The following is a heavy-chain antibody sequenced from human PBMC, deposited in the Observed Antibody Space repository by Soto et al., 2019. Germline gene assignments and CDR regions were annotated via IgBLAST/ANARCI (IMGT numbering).Heavy chain of an antibody. D-gene: IGHD6-13*01. V-gene: IGHV4-59*01. J-gene: IGHJ4*02. Sequence: PSETLSLTCTVSGGSISSYYWSWIRQPPGKGLEWIGYIYYSGSTNYNPSLKSRVTISVDTSKNQFSLKLSSVTAVDTAVYYCARVDSSSWYRYFDYWGQGTLVTVSS. CDR2: IYYSGST. CDR3: ARVDSSSWYRYFDY. CDR1: GGSISSYY.